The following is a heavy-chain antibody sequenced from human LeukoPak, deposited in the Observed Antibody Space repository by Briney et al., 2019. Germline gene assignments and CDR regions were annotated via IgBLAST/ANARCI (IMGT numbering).Heavy chain of an antibody. CDR2: IYYSGFT. CDR3: AREGGFYRPLDY. V-gene: IGHV4-30-4*01. CDR1: GGSISSHDYY. D-gene: IGHD3-3*01. Sequence: SETLSLTCTVSGGSISSHDYYWSWVRQPPGKGLEWIGYIYYSGFTYYNPSLLSRLTISVDRSENQFSLMLTSVTAADTAVYYCAREGGFYRPLDYSGQGTLVTVSS. J-gene: IGHJ4*02.